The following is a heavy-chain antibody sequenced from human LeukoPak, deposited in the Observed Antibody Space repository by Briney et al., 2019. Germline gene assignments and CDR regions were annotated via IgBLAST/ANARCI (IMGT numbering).Heavy chain of an antibody. Sequence: GASVKVSCKASGYTFTSYYMHWVRQAPGQGLEWMGIINPSGGSTSYAQKFQGRVTMTRDTSTSTVYMELSSPRSEDTAVYYCAGSYCGGDCFDYWYFDLWGRGTLVTVSS. J-gene: IGHJ2*01. D-gene: IGHD2-21*02. V-gene: IGHV1-46*01. CDR1: GYTFTSYY. CDR3: AGSYCGGDCFDYWYFDL. CDR2: INPSGGST.